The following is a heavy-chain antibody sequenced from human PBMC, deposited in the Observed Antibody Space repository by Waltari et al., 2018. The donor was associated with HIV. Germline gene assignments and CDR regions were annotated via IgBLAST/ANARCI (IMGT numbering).Heavy chain of an antibody. J-gene: IGHJ4*02. D-gene: IGHD6-19*01. CDR2: ITSDGDTT. V-gene: IGHV3-64*01. CDR3: VRDSSGYYGHFDY. CDR1: EFTFSNYP. Sequence: EVQLVESGGGWVQPGGSLSLSCAAYEFTFSNYPMHWVRQAPGKGLEYLSAITSDGDTTYYVNSVKGRFTISRDNSKNTLYLQMGSLRAEDMAVFYCVRDSSGYYGHFDYWGQGTLVTVSS.